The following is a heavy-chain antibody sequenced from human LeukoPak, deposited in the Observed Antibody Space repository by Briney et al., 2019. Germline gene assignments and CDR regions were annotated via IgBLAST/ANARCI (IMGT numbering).Heavy chain of an antibody. CDR3: AKTWYSRGWYRFDY. CDR1: GFTFSNYG. Sequence: GGSLRLSCAASGFTFSNYGMNWVRQAPGKGLEWVSYISSGSTTIYYADSVKGRFTISRDNAKNSLYLQTNSLRAEDTAVYYCAKTWYSRGWYRFDYGAQGPRVTVPS. J-gene: IGHJ4*02. CDR2: ISSGSTTI. D-gene: IGHD6-19*01. V-gene: IGHV3-48*01.